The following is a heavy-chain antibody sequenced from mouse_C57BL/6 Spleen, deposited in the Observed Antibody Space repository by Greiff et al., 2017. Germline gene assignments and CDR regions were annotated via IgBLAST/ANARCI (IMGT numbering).Heavy chain of an antibody. D-gene: IGHD2-2*01. CDR2: INPYNGGT. V-gene: IGHV1-19*01. CDR1: GYTFTDYY. Sequence: EVQLQQSGPVLVKPGASVKMSCKASGYTFTDYYMNWVKQSHGKSLEWIGVINPYNGGTSYNQKFKGKATLTVDKSSSTAYMELNSLTSEDSAVYYCANERGYDGVAYWGQGTLVTVSA. CDR3: ANERGYDGVAY. J-gene: IGHJ3*01.